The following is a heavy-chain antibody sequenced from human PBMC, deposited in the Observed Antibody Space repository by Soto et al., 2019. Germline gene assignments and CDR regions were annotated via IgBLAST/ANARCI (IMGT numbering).Heavy chain of an antibody. J-gene: IGHJ6*02. Sequence: GGSLRLSCAASGFTFSSYAMHWVRQAPGKGLEWVAVISYDGSNKYYADSVKGRFTISRDNSKNTLYLQVNSLRAEDTAVYYCARETGSGSYYYYYGMDVWGQGTTVTVSS. V-gene: IGHV3-30-3*01. CDR3: ARETGSGSYYYYYGMDV. D-gene: IGHD3-10*01. CDR2: ISYDGSNK. CDR1: GFTFSSYA.